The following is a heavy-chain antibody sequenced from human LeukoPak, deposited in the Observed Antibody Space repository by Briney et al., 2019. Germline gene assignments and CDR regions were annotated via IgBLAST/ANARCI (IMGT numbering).Heavy chain of an antibody. Sequence: PGGSLRLSCAASGFTFDDYAMHWVRQAPGKGLEWVSGISWNSGSIGYADSVKGRFTISRDNAKNSLYLQMNSLRAEDVALYYLAKADDYSPNSAFDIWGQGTMVTVSS. J-gene: IGHJ3*02. CDR1: GFTFDDYA. D-gene: IGHD4/OR15-4a*01. V-gene: IGHV3-9*03. CDR3: AKADDYSPNSAFDI. CDR2: ISWNSGSI.